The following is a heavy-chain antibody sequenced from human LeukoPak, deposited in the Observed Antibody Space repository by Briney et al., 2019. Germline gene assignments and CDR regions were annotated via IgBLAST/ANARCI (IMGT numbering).Heavy chain of an antibody. V-gene: IGHV3-15*07. J-gene: IGHJ5*02. CDR1: GFTFSNAW. D-gene: IGHD3-22*01. CDR3: ATDFYDST. CDR2: IRSNSDGGTI. Sequence: PGGSPRLSCATSGFTFSNAWMNWVRQAPGKGLEWVGRIRSNSDGGTIDYAAPVKGRFTLSRDDSKTTLYLQMNGLQTEDTAVYYCATDFYDSTWGQGTLVTVSS.